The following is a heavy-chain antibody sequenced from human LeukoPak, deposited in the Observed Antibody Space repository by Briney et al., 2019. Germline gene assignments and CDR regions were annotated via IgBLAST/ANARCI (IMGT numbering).Heavy chain of an antibody. Sequence: GGSLRLSCAASGFTFSSYWMHWVRQAPGKGLVWVSRINSDGSSTSYADSVKGRFTISRDNAKNTLYLQMNGLRAEDTAVYYCARGPYENDYVWGSYRSLVYFDYWGQGTLVTVSS. CDR3: ARGPYENDYVWGSYRSLVYFDY. D-gene: IGHD3-16*02. V-gene: IGHV3-74*01. CDR2: INSDGSST. CDR1: GFTFSSYW. J-gene: IGHJ4*02.